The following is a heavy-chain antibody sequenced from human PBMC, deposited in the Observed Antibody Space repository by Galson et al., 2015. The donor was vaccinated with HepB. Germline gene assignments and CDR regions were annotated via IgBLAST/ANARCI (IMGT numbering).Heavy chain of an antibody. V-gene: IGHV3-21*01. CDR2: IYRRSRHL. CDR1: GFSFSDYA. D-gene: IGHD4-17*01. Sequence: SLRLSCAASGFSFSDYAMNWVRRAPGKGLEWVSSIYRRSRHLYYADSVKGRFTISRDDARSSLFLQLNSLRAEDTALYYCVRDLNTVTTAYLHYWGQGTLVTVSS. CDR3: VRDLNTVTTAYLHY. J-gene: IGHJ1*01.